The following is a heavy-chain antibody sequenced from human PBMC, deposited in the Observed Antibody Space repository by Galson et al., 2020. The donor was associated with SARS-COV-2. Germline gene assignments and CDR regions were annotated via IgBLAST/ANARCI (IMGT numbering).Heavy chain of an antibody. Sequence: GGYLRLSCIASGLTFSDHYMAWIRQAPGKGLEWVSYTGKSGTTIQYADSVRGRFTISRDNARNAVYLQMNSLRVEDTGLYFCARLQVPSGGGWYFDLWGRGTLVTVSS. CDR3: ARLQVPSGGGWYFDL. CDR2: TGKSGTTI. J-gene: IGHJ2*01. CDR1: GLTFSDHY. V-gene: IGHV3-11*01. D-gene: IGHD1-26*01.